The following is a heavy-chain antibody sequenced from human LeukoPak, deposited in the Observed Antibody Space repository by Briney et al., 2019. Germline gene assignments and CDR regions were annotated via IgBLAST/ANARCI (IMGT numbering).Heavy chain of an antibody. D-gene: IGHD3-3*01. Sequence: SETLSLTCTVSGGSISSNNYYWGWVRQPPGKGLEWIGSIYYSGNTYYNPSLKSRVTISVDTSKNQFSLKLSSVTAADTAVFYCARLWSGLSPPYYWGHGTLVTVSS. CDR1: GGSISSNNYY. CDR2: IYYSGNT. CDR3: ARLWSGLSPPYY. V-gene: IGHV4-39*01. J-gene: IGHJ4*01.